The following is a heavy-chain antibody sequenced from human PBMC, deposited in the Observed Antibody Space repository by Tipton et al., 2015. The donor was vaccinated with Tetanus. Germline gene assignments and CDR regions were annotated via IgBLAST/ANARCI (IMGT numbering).Heavy chain of an antibody. Sequence: TLSLTCTVSGGSVSSGSYYWGWIRQPPGKGLEWIGSIYYSGSTYYNPSLKSRVTISVDTSKNQFSLKLSSVTAADTAVYYCARHQREGFLEWLLSSFDYWGQGTLVTVSS. CDR3: ARHQREGFLEWLLSSFDY. D-gene: IGHD3-3*01. CDR1: GGSVSSGSYY. CDR2: IYYSGST. J-gene: IGHJ4*02. V-gene: IGHV4-39*01.